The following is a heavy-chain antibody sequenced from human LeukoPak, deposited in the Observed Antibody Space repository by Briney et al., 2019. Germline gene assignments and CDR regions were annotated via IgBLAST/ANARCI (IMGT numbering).Heavy chain of an antibody. CDR3: ARQTHGGPRDY. CDR2: IYYSGST. CDR1: GGSISSSSYY. D-gene: IGHD3-10*01. Sequence: PSETLSLTCTVSGGSISSSSYYWGWIRQPPGKGLEWIGSIYYSGSTYYNPSLKSRVTISVDTSKNQFSLKLSSVTAADTAVYYCARQTHGGPRDYWGQGTLVTVSS. V-gene: IGHV4-39*01. J-gene: IGHJ4*02.